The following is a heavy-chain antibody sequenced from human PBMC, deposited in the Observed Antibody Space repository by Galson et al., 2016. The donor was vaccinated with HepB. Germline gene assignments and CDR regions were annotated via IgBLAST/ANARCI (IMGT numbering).Heavy chain of an antibody. CDR1: GGSVSSASHY. J-gene: IGHJ6*02. CDR2: IPDSEST. CDR3: AKDEGFYNGMDF. Sequence: SETLSLTCTVSGGSVSSASHYWSWVRQPTGKGLEWIGYIPDSESTNYNPSLKGRVTISLDRSKNQFSLRLNSVIAADTAVYYCAKDEGFYNGMDFWCQGTTVTVSS. V-gene: IGHV4-61*01. D-gene: IGHD2-2*02.